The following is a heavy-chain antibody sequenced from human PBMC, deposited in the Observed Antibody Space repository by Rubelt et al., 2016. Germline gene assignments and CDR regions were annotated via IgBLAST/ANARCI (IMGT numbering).Heavy chain of an antibody. J-gene: IGHJ4*02. D-gene: IGHD3-22*01. CDR1: GGSISSSSYY. V-gene: IGHV4-39*01. CDR3: ARRRYDTIDY. CDR2: IYYSGST. Sequence: QLQLQESGPGLVKPSETLFLTCTVSGGSISSSSYYWGWIRQPPGKGLAWIGRIYYSGSTYYNPSLKSRVTISGDTSKNQFSLKLSAVTAADTAVYYCARRRYDTIDYWGQGTLVTVSS.